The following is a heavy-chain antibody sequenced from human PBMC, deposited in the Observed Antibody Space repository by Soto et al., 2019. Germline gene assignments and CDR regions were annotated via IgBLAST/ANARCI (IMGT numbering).Heavy chain of an antibody. J-gene: IGHJ4*01. D-gene: IGHD5-18*01. V-gene: IGHV4-30-4*01. CDR3: ARDLDTATYFDY. CDR2: IHYGGSS. Sequence: SETLSLTCTVSGGSISSGNYCWSWIRQPPGKGLEWIGFIHYGGSSYYNPSLKSRVTISVDTSKNQFSLKLDSVTAADTAVYYCARDLDTATYFDYWGHGTLVTVSS. CDR1: GGSISSGNYC.